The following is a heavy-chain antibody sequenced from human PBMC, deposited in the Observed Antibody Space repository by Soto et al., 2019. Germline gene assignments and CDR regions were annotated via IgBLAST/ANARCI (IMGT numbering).Heavy chain of an antibody. CDR1: GFNLKDYG. V-gene: IGHV3-64D*06. J-gene: IGHJ4*02. CDR2: STYVGGTT. Sequence: EVDLVESGGGLVKPGGSLRLSCSASGFNLKDYGMHWVRQAPGKGLEQVASSTYVGGTTYYAQSVKGRFTVSRDNTTNTLYLQMGSLRPADTGTYFCVKDYSHARFPDYWGQGTLVTVSS. CDR3: VKDYSHARFPDY. D-gene: IGHD1-26*01.